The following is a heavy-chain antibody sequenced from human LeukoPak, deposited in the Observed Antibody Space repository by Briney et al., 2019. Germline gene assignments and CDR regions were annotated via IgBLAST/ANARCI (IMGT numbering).Heavy chain of an antibody. Sequence: SETLSLTCTVSGDSISSYHWSWIRRPPGKGLEWIGYISYSGSTNYNPSLKSRVTISVDTSKNQFSLKLSSVTAADTAVYYCARSHSVWTSFDYWGQGTLVTVSS. CDR3: ARSHSVWTSFDY. CDR2: ISYSGST. D-gene: IGHD3/OR15-3a*01. J-gene: IGHJ4*02. CDR1: GDSISSYH. V-gene: IGHV4-59*01.